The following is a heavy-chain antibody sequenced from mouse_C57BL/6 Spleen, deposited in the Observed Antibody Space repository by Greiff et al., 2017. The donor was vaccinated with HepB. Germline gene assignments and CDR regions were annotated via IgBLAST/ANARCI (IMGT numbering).Heavy chain of an antibody. CDR3: ARSAAQATLGY. V-gene: IGHV1-81*01. CDR2: IYPRSGNT. CDR1: GYTFTSYG. Sequence: VQLQESGAELARPGASVKLSSKASGYTFTSYGISWVKLRTGQGLEWIGEIYPRSGNTYYNEKFKGKATLTADKSSSTAYMELRSLTSEDSAVYFCARSAAQATLGYWGQGTTLTVSS. D-gene: IGHD3-2*02. J-gene: IGHJ2*01.